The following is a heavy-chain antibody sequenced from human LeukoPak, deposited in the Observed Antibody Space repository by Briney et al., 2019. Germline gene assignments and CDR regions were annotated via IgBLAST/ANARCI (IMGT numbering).Heavy chain of an antibody. V-gene: IGHV3-7*01. CDR3: ARGASDYGYSSSWFYYYYYYMDV. J-gene: IGHJ6*03. D-gene: IGHD6-13*01. Sequence: GGSLRLSCAASGFTVSSNYMTWVRQAPGKGLEWVANIKQDGSEKYYVDSVKGRFTISRDNAKNSLYLQMNSLRAEDTAVYYCARGASDYGYSSSWFYYYYYYMDVWGKGTTVTISS. CDR2: IKQDGSEK. CDR1: GFTVSSNY.